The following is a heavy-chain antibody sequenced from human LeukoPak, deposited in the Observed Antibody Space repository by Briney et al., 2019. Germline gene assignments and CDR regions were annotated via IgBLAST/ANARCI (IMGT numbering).Heavy chain of an antibody. CDR1: GFTFSSYA. CDR2: TRNKANSYST. V-gene: IGHV3-72*01. J-gene: IGHJ4*02. Sequence: PGGSLRLSCAASGFTFSSYAMSWVRQAPGKGLEWVGRTRNKANSYSTEYAASVKGRFTISRDDSKNSLYLQMNNLKTEDTAVYYCARRGSYSDCDSGGQGTLVTVSS. CDR3: ARRGSYSDCDS. D-gene: IGHD1-26*01.